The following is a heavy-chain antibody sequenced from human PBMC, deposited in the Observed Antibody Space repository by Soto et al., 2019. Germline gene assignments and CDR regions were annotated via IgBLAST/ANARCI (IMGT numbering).Heavy chain of an antibody. J-gene: IGHJ6*02. CDR3: ARDPGSGEYDFWSGYYYVGLFYYYGMDV. CDR1: GFTFSSYS. V-gene: IGHV3-21*01. Sequence: EVQLVESGGGLVKPGGSLRLSCAASGFTFSSYSMNWVRQAPGKGLEWVSSISSSSSYIYYADSVKGRFTISRDNAKNSLYLQMNSLRAEDTAVYYCARDPGSGEYDFWSGYYYVGLFYYYGMDVWGQGTTVTVSS. CDR2: ISSSSSYI. D-gene: IGHD3-3*01.